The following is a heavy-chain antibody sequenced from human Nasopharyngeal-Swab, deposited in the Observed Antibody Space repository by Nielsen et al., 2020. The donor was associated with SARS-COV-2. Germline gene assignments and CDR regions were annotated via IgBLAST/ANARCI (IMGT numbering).Heavy chain of an antibody. CDR1: GLPVSSMG. V-gene: IGHV3-30*03. J-gene: IGHJ4*02. CDR3: ARDAPAHYGAFY. Sequence: GASLQISWAASGLPVSSMGKDRDSKETGKGLERVAYIAHEASNECYGDTVKGRFSISRDSSKNTLYLQMDSLRGEDTAVYYCARDAPAHYGAFYWGRGTLVTVSS. D-gene: IGHD4-17*01. CDR2: IAHEASNE.